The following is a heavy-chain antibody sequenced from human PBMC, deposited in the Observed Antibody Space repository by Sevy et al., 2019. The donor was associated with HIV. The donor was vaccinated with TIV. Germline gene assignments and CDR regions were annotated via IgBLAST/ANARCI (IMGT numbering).Heavy chain of an antibody. CDR3: AKGNSAYYYDY. CDR1: GFTFSSYA. D-gene: IGHD3-22*01. J-gene: IGHJ4*02. V-gene: IGHV3-23*01. Sequence: GGSLRLSCAASGFTFSSYAMTWVRQAPGKGREWVSSITASGASPYYADSVKGRFTISRDNSQNTLSLQMNSLRAGDTAIYYCAKGNSAYYYDYWGQGTLVTVSS. CDR2: ITASGASP.